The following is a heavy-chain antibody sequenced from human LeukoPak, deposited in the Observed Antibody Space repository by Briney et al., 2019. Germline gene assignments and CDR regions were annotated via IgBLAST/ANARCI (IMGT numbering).Heavy chain of an antibody. CDR3: ASSAVAGTGGGWFNP. Sequence: PSETLSLTCTVSGGSINSNNYYWGWIRQPPGKGLEWIGSIYYSGSTYYNPSLNSRVTISVDTSKNQFSLMLSSVTAAATAVYYGASSAVAGTGGGWFNPGGRGTLVTVSS. J-gene: IGHJ5*02. V-gene: IGHV4-39*01. CDR2: IYYSGST. D-gene: IGHD6-19*01. CDR1: GGSINSNNYY.